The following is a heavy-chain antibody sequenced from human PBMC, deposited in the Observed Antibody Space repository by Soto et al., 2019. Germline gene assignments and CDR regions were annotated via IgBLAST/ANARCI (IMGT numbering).Heavy chain of an antibody. Sequence: GGSLRLSCAASGFTFSNAWMNWVRQAPGKGLEWVGRIKSKTDGGTTDYAAPVKGRFTISRDDSKNTLYLQMNSLKTEDTAVYYCTTDPSTTGTTGVFFFWTDYFDYWGQGTLVTVSS. CDR1: GFTFSNAW. J-gene: IGHJ4*02. CDR2: IKSKTDGGTT. CDR3: TTDPSTTGTTGVFFFWTDYFDY. D-gene: IGHD1-1*01. V-gene: IGHV3-15*07.